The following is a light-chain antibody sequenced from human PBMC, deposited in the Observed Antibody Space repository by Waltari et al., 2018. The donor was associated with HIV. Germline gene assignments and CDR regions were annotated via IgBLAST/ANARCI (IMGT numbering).Light chain of an antibody. J-gene: IGKJ2*03. CDR1: QDITKY. V-gene: IGKV1-33*01. Sequence: DTQMPQSPSSLSASIGDRVTITCQASQDITKYLNWYIQKPGKAPKLLIYDASRLEPGGPSRFSGSGSGAEFSFTISSLQPEDIGTYYCQQYDNLPYSFGQGTKVDIK. CDR2: DAS. CDR3: QQYDNLPYS.